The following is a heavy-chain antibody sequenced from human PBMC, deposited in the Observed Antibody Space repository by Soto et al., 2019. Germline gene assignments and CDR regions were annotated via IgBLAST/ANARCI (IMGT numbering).Heavy chain of an antibody. CDR3: ARVRSGWSSRPFDY. CDR2: ISSSGSTI. CDR1: GFTFSSYE. V-gene: IGHV3-48*03. D-gene: IGHD6-19*01. J-gene: IGHJ4*02. Sequence: GGSLRLSCAASGFTFSSYEMNWVRQAPGKGLEWVSYISSSGSTIYYADSVKGRFTISRYNAKNSLYLQMNSLRAEDTAVYYCARVRSGWSSRPFDYWGQGTLVTVSS.